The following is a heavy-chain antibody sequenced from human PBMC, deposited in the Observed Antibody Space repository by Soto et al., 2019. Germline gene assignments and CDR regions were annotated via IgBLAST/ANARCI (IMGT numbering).Heavy chain of an antibody. Sequence: SETLSLTCAVYGGSFSGYYWSLIRQPPGKGLEWIGEINHSGSTNYNPSLKSRVTISVDTSKNQFSLKLSSVTAADTAVYYCARGPSRWLHNWFDPWGQGTLVTVSS. V-gene: IGHV4-34*01. CDR3: ARGPSRWLHNWFDP. CDR2: INHSGST. J-gene: IGHJ5*02. CDR1: GGSFSGYY. D-gene: IGHD4-17*01.